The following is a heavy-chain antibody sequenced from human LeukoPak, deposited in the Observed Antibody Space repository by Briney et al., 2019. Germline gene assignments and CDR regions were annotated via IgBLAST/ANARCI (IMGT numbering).Heavy chain of an antibody. Sequence: GSLGLSCAASGFTFSDYYMSWIRQAPGKGLEWVSYISSSGSTIYYADSVKGRFTISRDNAKNSLYLQMNSLRAEDTAVYYCASSYPYVDTAMVTGYFVDYWGQGTLVTVSS. CDR1: GFTFSDYY. V-gene: IGHV3-11*01. CDR2: ISSSGSTI. D-gene: IGHD5-18*01. CDR3: ASSYPYVDTAMVTGYFVDY. J-gene: IGHJ4*02.